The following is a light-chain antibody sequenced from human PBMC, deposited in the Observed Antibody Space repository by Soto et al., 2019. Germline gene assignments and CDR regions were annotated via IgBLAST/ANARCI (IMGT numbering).Light chain of an antibody. J-gene: IGLJ1*01. CDR3: QVWDSSSDHLSYV. Sequence: QSALTQPPSASGSPGQSVAISCTGTSSDVGGYNYVSWYQQHPGKAPKLMIYEVNKRPSGVPDRFSGSKSGNTASLTISRVEAGDEADYFCQVWDSSSDHLSYVFGTGTKLTVL. CDR1: SSDVGGYNY. CDR2: EVN. V-gene: IGLV2-8*01.